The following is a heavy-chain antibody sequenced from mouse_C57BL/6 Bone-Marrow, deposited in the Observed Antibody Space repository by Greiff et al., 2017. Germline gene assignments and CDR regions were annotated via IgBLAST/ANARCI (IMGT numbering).Heavy chain of an antibody. V-gene: IGHV1-18*01. CDR3: ARGGDGYFYWYFDV. J-gene: IGHJ1*03. CDR2: INPNNGGT. CDR1: GYTFTDYN. Sequence: EVQLQQSGPELVKPGASVKIPCKASGYTFTDYNMDWVKPSHGKSLEWIGDINPNNGGTISNQKFKGKATLAVDKSSRTASMGLRSLTSEDTAVYYCARGGDGYFYWYFDVGGTGTTVTVSS. D-gene: IGHD2-3*01.